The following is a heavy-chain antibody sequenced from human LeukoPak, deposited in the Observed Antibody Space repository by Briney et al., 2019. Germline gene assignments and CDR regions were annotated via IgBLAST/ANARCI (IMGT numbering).Heavy chain of an antibody. D-gene: IGHD5-18*01. CDR2: IYSDGSIT. CDR1: EFTFSSYW. J-gene: IGHJ3*02. V-gene: IGHV3-74*03. CDR3: ARAPPSGGYAYHFDI. Sequence: RPGESLRLSCAASEFTFSSYWMHWVRQAPGKGLVWVSRIYSDGSITTYTDSVKGRFTISRDNARNTLYPHMNSLRAEDTAVYYCARAPPSGGYAYHFDIWGQGTMVTVSS.